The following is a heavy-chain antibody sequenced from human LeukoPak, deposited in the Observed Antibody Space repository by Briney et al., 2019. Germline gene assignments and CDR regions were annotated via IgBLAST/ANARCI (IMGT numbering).Heavy chain of an antibody. V-gene: IGHV1-2*02. D-gene: IGHD5-12*01. CDR1: EYTFTGYY. Sequence: ASVKVSCKASEYTFTGYYMHWVRQAPGQGLEWMGWINPNSGGTNYAQKFQGRVTMTRDTSISTAYMELSRLRSDDTAVYYCARKYKATISFDPWGQGTLVTVSS. J-gene: IGHJ5*02. CDR3: ARKYKATISFDP. CDR2: INPNSGGT.